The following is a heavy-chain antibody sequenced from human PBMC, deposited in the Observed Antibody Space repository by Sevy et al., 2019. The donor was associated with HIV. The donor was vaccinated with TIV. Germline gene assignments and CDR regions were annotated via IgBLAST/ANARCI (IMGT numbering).Heavy chain of an antibody. CDR1: GFTFSSYW. CDR2: IKQDGSEK. J-gene: IGHJ6*02. CDR3: ARDRRGGYCSGGSCYSYGMDV. Sequence: GGSLRLSCAASGFTFSSYWMSWVRQAPGKGLEWVANIKQDGSEKYYVDSVKGRFTISRDNAKNSLYLQMNSLRAEDTAVYYCARDRRGGYCSGGSCYSYGMDVWGQGTTVTVSS. D-gene: IGHD2-15*01. V-gene: IGHV3-7*03.